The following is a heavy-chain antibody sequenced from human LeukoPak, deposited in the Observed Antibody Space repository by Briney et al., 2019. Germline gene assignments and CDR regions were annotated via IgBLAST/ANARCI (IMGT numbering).Heavy chain of an antibody. V-gene: IGHV3-21*01. Sequence: GESLKISCAASGFTFSSYSMNWVRQAPGKGLEWVSSISSSSSYIYYADSVKGRFTISRDNAKNSLYLQMNSLRAEDTAVYYCARDADDSSGYYWGQGTLVTVSS. D-gene: IGHD3-22*01. CDR1: GFTFSSYS. CDR2: ISSSSSYI. CDR3: ARDADDSSGYY. J-gene: IGHJ4*02.